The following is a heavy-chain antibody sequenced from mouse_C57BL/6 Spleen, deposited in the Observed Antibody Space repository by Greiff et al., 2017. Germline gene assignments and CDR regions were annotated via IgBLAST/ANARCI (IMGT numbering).Heavy chain of an antibody. J-gene: IGHJ3*01. V-gene: IGHV1-61*01. D-gene: IGHD2-5*01. CDR1: GYTFTSYW. Sequence: QVQLQQPGAELVRPGSSVKLSCKASGYTFTSYWMDWVKQRPGQGLEWIGNIYPSDSETHYTQKFKDKATLTVDKSSSTAYMQLSSLTSDDSAVYYCARSSYSNPFAYWGQGTLVTVSA. CDR3: ARSSYSNPFAY. CDR2: IYPSDSET.